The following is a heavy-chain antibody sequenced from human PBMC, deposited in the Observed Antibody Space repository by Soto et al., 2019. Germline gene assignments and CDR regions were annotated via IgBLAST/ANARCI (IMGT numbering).Heavy chain of an antibody. CDR2: ISSESTKI. D-gene: IGHD6-19*01. V-gene: IGHV3-21*01. Sequence: EVQLVESGGGLVKPGGSLRLSCAASGFTFSNYSMTWVRQAPGKGLVWVSAISSESTKISYADSVKGRFTISRDNAHSSVCLQMRSLRAEDTAVYYCAKVWDQWLLEIDYWGQGSLVSVSS. CDR3: AKVWDQWLLEIDY. CDR1: GFTFSNYS. J-gene: IGHJ4*02.